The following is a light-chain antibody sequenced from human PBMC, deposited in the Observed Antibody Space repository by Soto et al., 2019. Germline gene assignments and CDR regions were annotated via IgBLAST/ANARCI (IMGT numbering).Light chain of an antibody. J-gene: IGKJ1*01. V-gene: IGKV1-5*03. Sequence: DIQMTQSPSTLSGSVGDRVTIPCRASQTISSSLAWYQQKPGKAPKLLIYKASTLKSGVPSRFSGSGSGTEFTLTISSLQPDDFATYYCQHYNSYSEAFGQGTK. CDR1: QTISSS. CDR3: QHYNSYSEA. CDR2: KAS.